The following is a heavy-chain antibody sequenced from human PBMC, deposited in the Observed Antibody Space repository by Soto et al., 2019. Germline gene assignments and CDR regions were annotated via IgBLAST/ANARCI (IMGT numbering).Heavy chain of an antibody. CDR3: AREGSSGWFDAFDI. D-gene: IGHD6-19*01. J-gene: IGHJ3*02. V-gene: IGHV3-66*01. CDR2: IYSGGST. Sequence: GGSLRLSCAASGFTVSSNYMSWVRQAPGKGLEWVSVIYSGGSTYYADSVKGRFTISRDNSKNTLYLQMNSLRAEDTAVYYCAREGSSGWFDAFDIWGQGTMVTVSS. CDR1: GFTVSSNY.